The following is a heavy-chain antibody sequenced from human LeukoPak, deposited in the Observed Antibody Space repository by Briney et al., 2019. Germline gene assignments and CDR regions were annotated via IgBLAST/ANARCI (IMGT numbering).Heavy chain of an antibody. Sequence: ASVKVSCKVSGYSVTELSMHWVRQAPGLGLEWMGGFDREDDAPVYAQQFQGRVTMTEDTSTDTAYMELSSLRSEDTALYYCATLDSYYDSSWRPLLPDWGQGTLVTVSS. D-gene: IGHD3-22*01. CDR1: GYSVTELS. J-gene: IGHJ4*02. V-gene: IGHV1-24*01. CDR2: FDREDDAP. CDR3: ATLDSYYDSSWRPLLPD.